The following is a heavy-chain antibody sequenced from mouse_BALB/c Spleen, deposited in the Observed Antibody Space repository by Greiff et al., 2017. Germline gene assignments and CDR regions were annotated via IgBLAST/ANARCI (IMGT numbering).Heavy chain of an antibody. CDR1: GFTFSSYA. CDR2: ISSGGSYT. CDR3: ARHYYGSSYGVDY. Sequence: EVQRVESGGGLVKPGGSLKLSCAASGFTFSSYAMSWVRQTPEKRLEWVATISSGGSYTYYPDSVKGRFTISRDNAKNTLYLQMSSLRSEDTAMYYCARHYYGSSYGVDYWGQGTTLTVSS. D-gene: IGHD1-1*01. V-gene: IGHV5-9-3*01. J-gene: IGHJ2*01.